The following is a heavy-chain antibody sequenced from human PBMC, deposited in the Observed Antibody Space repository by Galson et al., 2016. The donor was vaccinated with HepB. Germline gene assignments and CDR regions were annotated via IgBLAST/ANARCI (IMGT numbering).Heavy chain of an antibody. CDR2: ISGDGRNT. CDR1: GFTFNTYW. V-gene: IGHV3-74*01. CDR3: AKGLFGYSGYDCDH. Sequence: SLRLSCAASGFTFNTYWMHWVRQAPGKGLVWVSRISGDGRNTDYADSVRGRFTISRDNAKNTLFLQMNSLRAEDTAVDYCAKGLFGYSGYDCDHWGQGTLVTVSS. J-gene: IGHJ4*02. D-gene: IGHD5-12*01.